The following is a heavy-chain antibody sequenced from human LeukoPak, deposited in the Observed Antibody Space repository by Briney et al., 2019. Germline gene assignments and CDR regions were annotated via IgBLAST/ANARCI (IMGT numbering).Heavy chain of an antibody. CDR3: ARAGDGGARLGAFDI. V-gene: IGHV3-53*01. J-gene: IGHJ3*02. D-gene: IGHD4-23*01. Sequence: GGSLRLSCAASEFTVSSNHRSWVRQAPGKGLESVSAIYSGGSRYYLGSVKGRFTISSDNSKTTLYLQMNSLGAEDTAVYYCARAGDGGARLGAFDIWGQGTMVTVSS. CDR1: EFTVSSNH. CDR2: IYSGGSR.